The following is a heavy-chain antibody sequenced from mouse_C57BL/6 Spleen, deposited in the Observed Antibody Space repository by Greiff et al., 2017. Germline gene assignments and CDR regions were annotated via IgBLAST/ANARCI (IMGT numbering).Heavy chain of an antibody. CDR1: GFTFSSYA. J-gene: IGHJ3*01. Sequence: EVKLMESGGGLVKPGGSLKLSCAASGFTFSSYAMSWVRQTPEKRLEWVATISDGGSYTYYPDNLKGRFTISRDNAKNNLYLQMSHLKSEDTAMYYCASHYYGSSYWFAYWGQGTLVTVSA. CDR2: ISDGGSYT. D-gene: IGHD1-1*01. V-gene: IGHV5-4*03. CDR3: ASHYYGSSYWFAY.